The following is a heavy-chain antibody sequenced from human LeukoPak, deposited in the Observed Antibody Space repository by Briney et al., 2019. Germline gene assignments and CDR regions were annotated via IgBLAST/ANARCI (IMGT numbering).Heavy chain of an antibody. CDR1: GFSLSTSGMC. CDR3: ARIRRYYDSSGYYYKLFDY. CDR2: IDWDDDK. V-gene: IGHV2-70*01. Sequence: SGPTLVNPTQTLTLTCTFSGFSLSTSGMCVSWIRQPPGKALEWLALIDWDDDKCYSTSLKTRLTISKDTSKNQVVLTMTNMDPVDTATYYCARIRRYYDSSGYYYKLFDYWGQGTLVTVSS. J-gene: IGHJ4*02. D-gene: IGHD3-22*01.